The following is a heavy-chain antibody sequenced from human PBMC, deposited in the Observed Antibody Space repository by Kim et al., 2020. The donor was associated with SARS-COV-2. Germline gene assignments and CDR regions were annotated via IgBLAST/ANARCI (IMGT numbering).Heavy chain of an antibody. Sequence: ASVKVSCKASGYTFTSYGISWVRQAPGQGLEWMGWISAYNGNTNYAQKLQGRVTTTTDTSTNTAYMELRSLRSDDTAVYYCARRYSSSWGEYYGMDVWGQGTTVTVSS. V-gene: IGHV1-18*01. CDR1: GYTFTSYG. CDR3: ARRYSSSWGEYYGMDV. J-gene: IGHJ6*02. D-gene: IGHD6-13*01. CDR2: ISAYNGNT.